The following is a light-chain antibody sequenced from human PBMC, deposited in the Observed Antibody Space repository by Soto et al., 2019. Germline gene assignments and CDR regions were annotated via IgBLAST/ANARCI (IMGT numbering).Light chain of an antibody. J-gene: IGLJ2*01. CDR2: QDN. V-gene: IGLV3-1*01. Sequence: SYELTQPPSVSVSPGQTASITCSGDKLGDKYACWFQQKPGQSPVLVIYQDNKRPSGIPERFSGSNSGNTGTLTISGTQAMDEADYYCQAWDSGTHVVFGGGTQLTVL. CDR3: QAWDSGTHVV. CDR1: KLGDKY.